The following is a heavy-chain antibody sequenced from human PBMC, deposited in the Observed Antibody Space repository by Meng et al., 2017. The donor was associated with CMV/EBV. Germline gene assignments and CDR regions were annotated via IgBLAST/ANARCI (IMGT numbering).Heavy chain of an antibody. J-gene: IGHJ6*02. D-gene: IGHD4-17*01. CDR1: GFTFSNAW. Sequence: GGSLRLSCAASGFTFSNAWMSWVRQAPGKGLEWVGRIKSKTDGGTTDYAAPVKGRFTISRDDSKNPLYLQMNSLKTEDTAVYYCTTDQQSTCGDYLLGDYYYGMDVWGQGTTVTVSS. CDR2: IKSKTDGGTT. V-gene: IGHV3-15*01. CDR3: TTDQQSTCGDYLLGDYYYGMDV.